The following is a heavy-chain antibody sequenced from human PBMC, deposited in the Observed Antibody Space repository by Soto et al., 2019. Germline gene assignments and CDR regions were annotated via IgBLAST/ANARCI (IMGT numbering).Heavy chain of an antibody. CDR2: ISSTSTYI. CDR1: GFTFSGYA. CDR3: ARGGKGTQNYYGMDV. J-gene: IGHJ6*02. Sequence: GGSLRLSCEASGFTFSGYAMNWVRLAPGKGLEWVSSISSTSTYIYYADSMKGRFTIFRDNAKNSLSLQMNSLRVEDTAVYYCARGGKGTQNYYGMDVWGQGTTVTVSS. V-gene: IGHV3-21*01.